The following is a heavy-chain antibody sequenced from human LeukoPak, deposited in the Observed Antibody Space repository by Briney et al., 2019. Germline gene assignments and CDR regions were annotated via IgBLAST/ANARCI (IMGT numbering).Heavy chain of an antibody. J-gene: IGHJ4*02. V-gene: IGHV1-69*04. CDR1: GGTFSSYA. CDR2: IIPILGIA. Sequence: SVKVSCKASGGTFSSYAISWVRQAPGQGLEWMGRIIPILGIANYAQKFQGRVTITADKSTSTAYMELSSLRSEDTAVYYCARAADWLSPIDYWGQGTLVTVSS. D-gene: IGHD3-9*01. CDR3: ARAADWLSPIDY.